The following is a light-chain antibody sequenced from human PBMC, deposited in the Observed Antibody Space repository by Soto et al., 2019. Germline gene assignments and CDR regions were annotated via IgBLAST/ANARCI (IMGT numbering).Light chain of an antibody. CDR2: DAS. Sequence: EIVLTQSPATLSLSPGERATLSCRASQSVSSYLVWYQQKPGQAPRLLIYDASKMSNGIPARFSGSGSGTDFTLTISSLEPEDFAVYYCQQRSNWPSTFGQGTKVEIK. J-gene: IGKJ1*01. CDR1: QSVSSY. V-gene: IGKV3-11*01. CDR3: QQRSNWPST.